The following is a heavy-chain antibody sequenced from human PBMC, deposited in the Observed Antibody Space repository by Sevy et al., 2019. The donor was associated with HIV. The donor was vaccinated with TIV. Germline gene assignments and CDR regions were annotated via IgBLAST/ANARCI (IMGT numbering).Heavy chain of an antibody. Sequence: GGSLRLSCAASGFTFSDYYMSWIRQAPGKGLDWVALMWYDGNNKYYADSVKGRFTISRDSSKNTLYLQMNNLRAEDTAVYYCARGPSLIVAGAAGYLDYWGQGTLVTVSS. D-gene: IGHD2-21*01. CDR2: MWYDGNNK. CDR3: ARGPSLIVAGAAGYLDY. V-gene: IGHV3-33*08. J-gene: IGHJ4*02. CDR1: GFTFSDYY.